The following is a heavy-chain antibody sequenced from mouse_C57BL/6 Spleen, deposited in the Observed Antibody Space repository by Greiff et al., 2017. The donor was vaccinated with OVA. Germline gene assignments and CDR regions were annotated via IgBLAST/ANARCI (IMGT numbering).Heavy chain of an antibody. J-gene: IGHJ4*01. V-gene: IGHV1-18*01. CDR3: ARGVYDYDVVYAMDY. Sequence: VQLQQSGPELVKPGASVKIPCKASGYTFTDYNMDWVKQSHGKSLEWIGDINPNNGGTIYNQKFKGKATLTVDKSSSTAYMELRSLTSEDTAVYYCARGVYDYDVVYAMDYWGQGTSVTVSS. D-gene: IGHD2-4*01. CDR2: INPNNGGT. CDR1: GYTFTDYN.